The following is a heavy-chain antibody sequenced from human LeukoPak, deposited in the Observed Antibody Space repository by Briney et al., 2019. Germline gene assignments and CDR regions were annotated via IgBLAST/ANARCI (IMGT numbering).Heavy chain of an antibody. V-gene: IGHV3-74*01. J-gene: IGHJ6*02. CDR2: INSDGSST. Sequence: PGGSLRLSCAASGFTLSSYWMHWVRQAPGKGLVWVSRINSDGSSTSYADSVKGRFTISRDNAKNTLYLQMNSLRAEDTAVYYCARFGGGDWLYNYGMDVWGQGTTVTVSS. CDR3: ARFGGGDWLYNYGMDV. D-gene: IGHD2-21*02. CDR1: GFTLSSYW.